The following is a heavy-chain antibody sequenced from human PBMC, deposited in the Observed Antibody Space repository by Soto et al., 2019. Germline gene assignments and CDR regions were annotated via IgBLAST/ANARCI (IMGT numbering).Heavy chain of an antibody. Sequence: PGGSLRLSCSASGFTFSSYAMHWVRQAPGKGLEYVSAISSNGCSTYYADSVKVRFTISRDNSKNTLYLQMSSLRAEDTSVYYCVKERDQLLYDHWGQGTLVTVSS. J-gene: IGHJ4*02. D-gene: IGHD2-2*02. V-gene: IGHV3-64D*06. CDR3: VKERDQLLYDH. CDR2: ISSNGCST. CDR1: GFTFSSYA.